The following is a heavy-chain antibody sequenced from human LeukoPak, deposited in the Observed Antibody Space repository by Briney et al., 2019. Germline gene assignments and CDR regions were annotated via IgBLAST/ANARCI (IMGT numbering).Heavy chain of an antibody. V-gene: IGHV1-2*02. J-gene: IGHJ4*02. CDR2: INPKTGGS. CDR1: GYTFTSYG. CDR3: ARGLLSLLKSGDY. Sequence: ASVKVSCKASGYTFTSYGISWVRQAPGQGLQWMGWINPKTGGSNYAPKFQGRVSMTRDTSITTAFMGLSSLRSDDSAIYFCARGLLSLLKSGDYWGQGAQVTVSS. D-gene: IGHD2-21*02.